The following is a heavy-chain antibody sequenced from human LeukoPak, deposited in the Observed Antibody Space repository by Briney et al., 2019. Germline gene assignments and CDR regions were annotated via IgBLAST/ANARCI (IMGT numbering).Heavy chain of an antibody. J-gene: IGHJ3*02. CDR1: GFTFSDYA. V-gene: IGHV3-23*01. D-gene: IGHD6-25*01. Sequence: GGSLRLSCAASGFTFSDYALNWVRQAPGKGLEWLSTISGPGSSTYYADSVKGRFTIFRDNSKNTLYLHMNSLRAEDTAFYYCAKPGGPGIAARGAFHIWGQGTLVTVSS. CDR3: AKPGGPGIAARGAFHI. CDR2: ISGPGSST.